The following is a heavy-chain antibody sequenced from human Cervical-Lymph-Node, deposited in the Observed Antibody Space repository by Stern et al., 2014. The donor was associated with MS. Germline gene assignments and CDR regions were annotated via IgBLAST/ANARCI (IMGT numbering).Heavy chain of an antibody. CDR3: VRFDWLSGVDP. Sequence: QVQLVQSGGNLVKPGGSLRLSCAASGFTFRDYYMSWVRQAPGKGLEWVSYISSSGSSIYYADSVKGRFTISRDNAKNSLYLQMNSLRVEDTAVYYCVRFDWLSGVDPWGQGTLVTVSS. V-gene: IGHV3-11*01. D-gene: IGHD3-9*01. CDR1: GFTFRDYY. CDR2: ISSSGSSI. J-gene: IGHJ5*02.